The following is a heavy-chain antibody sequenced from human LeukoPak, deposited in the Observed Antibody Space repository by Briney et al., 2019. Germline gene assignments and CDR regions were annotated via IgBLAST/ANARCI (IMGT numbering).Heavy chain of an antibody. CDR1: GGSISSGGYS. J-gene: IGHJ3*02. Sequence: SETLSLTCAVSGGSISSGGYSWSWIRQPPGKGLEWIGYIYHSGSTYYNPSLKSQVTISVDRSKNQFSLKLSSVTAADTAVYYCARGYYAFDIWGQGTMVTVSS. CDR2: IYHSGST. D-gene: IGHD3-10*01. V-gene: IGHV4-30-2*01. CDR3: ARGYYAFDI.